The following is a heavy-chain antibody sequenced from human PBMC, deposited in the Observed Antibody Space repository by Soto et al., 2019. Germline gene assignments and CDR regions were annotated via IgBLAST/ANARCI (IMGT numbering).Heavy chain of an antibody. V-gene: IGHV1-69*01. Sequence: QVQLVQSGAEVKKPGSSVKVSCKASGGTFSSYAISWVRQAPGQGLEWMGGIIPIFGTANYAQKFQGRVTIAADEPTSTAYMELSSLRSEDTAVYYCARADSSGWYPYYYYYGMDVWGQGTTVTVSS. CDR3: ARADSSGWYPYYYYYGMDV. D-gene: IGHD6-19*01. CDR1: GGTFSSYA. J-gene: IGHJ6*02. CDR2: IIPIFGTA.